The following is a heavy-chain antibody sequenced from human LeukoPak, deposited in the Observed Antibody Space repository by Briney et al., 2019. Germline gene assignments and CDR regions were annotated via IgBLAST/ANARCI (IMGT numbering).Heavy chain of an antibody. CDR1: GFTFSGHW. CDR2: ISPRSDII. CDR3: VRDNDWAFDY. V-gene: IGHV3-48*01. Sequence: GGSLRLSCAASGFTFSGHWMSWVRQAPGKGLEWVSHISPRSDIISYADSVKGRFTISRDNAKNSLYLHMNSLRADDMAVYYCVRDNDWAFDYWGQGTLVPVSS. J-gene: IGHJ4*02. D-gene: IGHD3-9*01.